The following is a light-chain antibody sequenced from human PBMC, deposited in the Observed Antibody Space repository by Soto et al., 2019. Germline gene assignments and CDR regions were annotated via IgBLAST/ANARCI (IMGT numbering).Light chain of an antibody. Sequence: QSALTQPASVSGSPGQSITISCTATSSDVGAFNHVSWYQQYPGKAPKLIISEVSNRPSGLSNRFSGSKSGNTASLTISGLKAEDEADYYCSSYTTSSTYVFGTGTKLTVL. V-gene: IGLV2-14*01. J-gene: IGLJ1*01. CDR1: SSDVGAFNH. CDR2: EVS. CDR3: SSYTTSSTYV.